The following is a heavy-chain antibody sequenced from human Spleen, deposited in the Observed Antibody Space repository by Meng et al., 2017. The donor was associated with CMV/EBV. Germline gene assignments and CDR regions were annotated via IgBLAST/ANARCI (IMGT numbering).Heavy chain of an antibody. J-gene: IGHJ6*02. D-gene: IGHD2/OR15-2a*01. V-gene: IGHV1-18*01. CDR3: ARAGGVIVPYYYGMDV. CDR2: ISAYNGDT. Sequence: ASVKVSCKASGYTFTNYGISWVRQAPGQGLEWMGWISAYNGDTNYTQRLQGRVTMTTDTSTSTAYMELRSLRSDDTAVYYCARAGGVIVPYYYGMDVWGQGTTVTVSS. CDR1: GYTFTNYG.